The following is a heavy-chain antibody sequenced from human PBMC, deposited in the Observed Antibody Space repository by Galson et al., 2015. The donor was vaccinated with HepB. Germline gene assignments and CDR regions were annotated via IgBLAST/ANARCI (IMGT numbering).Heavy chain of an antibody. Sequence: SVTVSCKASGGTFSSYAISWVRQAPGQGLEWMGGIIPIFGTANYAQKFQGRVTITADESTSTAYMELSSLRSEDTAVYYCARSGEGVWNDFWSGYFYWGQGTLVTVSS. D-gene: IGHD3-3*01. V-gene: IGHV1-69*13. CDR2: IIPIFGTA. J-gene: IGHJ4*02. CDR1: GGTFSSYA. CDR3: ARSGEGVWNDFWSGYFY.